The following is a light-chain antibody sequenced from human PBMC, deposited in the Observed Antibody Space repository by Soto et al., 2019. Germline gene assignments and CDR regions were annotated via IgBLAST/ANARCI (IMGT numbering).Light chain of an antibody. Sequence: DIVMTQSPDSLAVSLGERATIKCKSSRSVLYSSNTKNYLAWYQHKPGQPPKLLFYWASARESGVPDRFSGGGSGTDFTLTINSLQAEDVAVYYCQQYNSAPLTFGGGTKVEIK. CDR3: QQYNSAPLT. CDR2: WAS. CDR1: RSVLYSSNTKNY. V-gene: IGKV4-1*01. J-gene: IGKJ4*01.